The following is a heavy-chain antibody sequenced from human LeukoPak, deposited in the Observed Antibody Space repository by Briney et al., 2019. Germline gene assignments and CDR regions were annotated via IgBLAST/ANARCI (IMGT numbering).Heavy chain of an antibody. J-gene: IGHJ4*02. CDR2: IYYSGST. CDR1: GVSISSSAYY. Sequence: MASETLSLTCTVSGVSISSSAYYWGWIRQPPGTGLEWIGSIYYSGSTYDNPSLKSRVTISVDTSKNRFSLKLSSVAAADTAVYYCARVSGRDEDYWGQGTLVTVSS. D-gene: IGHD1-26*01. V-gene: IGHV4-39*02. CDR3: ARVSGRDEDY.